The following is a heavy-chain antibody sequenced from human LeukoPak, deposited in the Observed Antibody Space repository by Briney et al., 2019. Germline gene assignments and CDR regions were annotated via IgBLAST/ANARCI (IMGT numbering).Heavy chain of an antibody. CDR1: GYTLTELS. D-gene: IGHD6-25*01. J-gene: IGHJ6*02. CDR3: ATDPHIAAAPYYYYGMDV. V-gene: IGHV1-24*01. CDR2: FDPEDGET. Sequence: GASVNVSCKVSGYTLTELSMHWVRQAPGKGLEWMGGFDPEDGETIYAQKFQGRVTMTEDTSTDTAYMELSSLRSEDTAVYYCATDPHIAAAPYYYYGMDVWGQGTTVTVSS.